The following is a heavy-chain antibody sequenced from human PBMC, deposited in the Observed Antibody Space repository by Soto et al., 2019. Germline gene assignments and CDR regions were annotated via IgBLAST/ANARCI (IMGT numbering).Heavy chain of an antibody. D-gene: IGHD3-10*01. V-gene: IGHV1-18*01. CDR2: VSSYNGNT. Sequence: QVQLVQSGPEVKKPGGSVTVSCKTSGYTFTDHGIDWVRQAPGPGLEWVGWVSSYNGNTNYAYNLKDRVIMTTDASTSTAYMELRGLRSDDTAVYYCAREVEGSYSPADFWGQGTPVTVSS. J-gene: IGHJ4*02. CDR3: AREVEGSYSPADF. CDR1: GYTFTDHG.